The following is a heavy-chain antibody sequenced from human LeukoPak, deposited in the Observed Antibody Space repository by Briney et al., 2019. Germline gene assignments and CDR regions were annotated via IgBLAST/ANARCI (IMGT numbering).Heavy chain of an antibody. V-gene: IGHV1-46*01. CDR1: GYTFTSYY. Sequence: GASVKVSCMASGYTFTSYYMHWVRQAPGQGLEWMGIINPSGGSTSYAQKFQGRVTMTRDTSTSTVYMELSSLRSEDTAVYYCAREPRYYDSSGYFDYWGQGTLVTVSS. CDR3: AREPRYYDSSGYFDY. D-gene: IGHD3-22*01. J-gene: IGHJ4*02. CDR2: INPSGGST.